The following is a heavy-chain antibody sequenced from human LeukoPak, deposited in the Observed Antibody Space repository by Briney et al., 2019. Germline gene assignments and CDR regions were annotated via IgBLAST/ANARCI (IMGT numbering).Heavy chain of an antibody. D-gene: IGHD6-13*01. J-gene: IGHJ4*02. CDR2: ISPYNGDT. V-gene: IGHV1-18*04. CDR3: ARDRIATGDLYYFDY. CDR1: GYTFTGYY. Sequence: ASVKVSCKASGYTFTGYYMHWVRQAPGQGLEWMGWISPYNGDTNYAQKFQGRVTMTTDTSTGTAYMEVRSLRSDDTAVYYCARDRIATGDLYYFDYWGQGTLVTVSS.